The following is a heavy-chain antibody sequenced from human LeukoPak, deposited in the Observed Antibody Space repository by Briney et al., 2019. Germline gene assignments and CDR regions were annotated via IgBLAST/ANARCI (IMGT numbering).Heavy chain of an antibody. CDR2: IKQDGNVK. V-gene: IGHV3-7*01. CDR3: ARELLGHGYNSGDFDY. D-gene: IGHD5-24*01. J-gene: IGHJ4*02. Sequence: GGSLRLSCAASGFTFSSYWMNWVRQAPGKGLEWVANIKQDGNVKYYVDSVKGRFTISRDNAKNSLYLQMNSLRAEDTAVYYCARELLGHGYNSGDFDYWGQGTLVTVSS. CDR1: GFTFSSYW.